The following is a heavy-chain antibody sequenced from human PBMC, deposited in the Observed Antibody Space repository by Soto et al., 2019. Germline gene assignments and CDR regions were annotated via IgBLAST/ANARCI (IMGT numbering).Heavy chain of an antibody. CDR3: ARVMRYYYGSGSYYSHYYYGMDV. Sequence: SETLSLTCAVYGGSFSGYYWSWIRQPPGKGLEWIGEINHSGSTNYNPSLKSRVTISVDTSKNQFSLKLNSVTAADTAVYYCARVMRYYYGSGSYYSHYYYGMDVWGQGTTVTVSS. CDR1: GGSFSGYY. CDR2: INHSGST. V-gene: IGHV4-34*01. J-gene: IGHJ6*02. D-gene: IGHD3-10*01.